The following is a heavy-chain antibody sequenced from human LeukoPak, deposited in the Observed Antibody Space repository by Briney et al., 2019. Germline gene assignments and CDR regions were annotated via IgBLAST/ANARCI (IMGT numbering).Heavy chain of an antibody. CDR3: ASSDSGSPRD. Sequence: GASVKVSCKASGGTFSSYAISWVRQAPGQGLEWMGGIIPIFGTANYAQKFQGRVTTTADESTSTAYMELSSLRSEDTAVYYCASSDSGSPRDWGQGTLVTVSS. CDR2: IIPIFGTA. CDR1: GGTFSSYA. D-gene: IGHD1-26*01. V-gene: IGHV1-69*13. J-gene: IGHJ4*02.